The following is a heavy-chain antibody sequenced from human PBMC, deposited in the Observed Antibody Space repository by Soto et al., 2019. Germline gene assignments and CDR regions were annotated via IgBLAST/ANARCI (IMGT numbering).Heavy chain of an antibody. J-gene: IGHJ6*02. CDR3: ARVRKSSTGYYDFWSGQKRSYYYGMDV. D-gene: IGHD3-3*01. CDR1: GGTFSSYA. CDR2: IIHIFGTA. V-gene: IGHV1-69*01. Sequence: QVQLVQSGAEVKKPGSSVKVSCKASGGTFSSYAISWVRQAPGQGLEWMGGIIHIFGTANYAQKLQGRVTITADESTSTAYMELGSLRSEDTAVYYCARVRKSSTGYYDFWSGQKRSYYYGMDVWGQGTTVTVSS.